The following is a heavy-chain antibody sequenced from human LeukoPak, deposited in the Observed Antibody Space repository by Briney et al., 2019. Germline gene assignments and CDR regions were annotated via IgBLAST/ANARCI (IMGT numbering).Heavy chain of an antibody. CDR3: ARDRANYYDSSGYYYFDY. CDR2: IIPIFGTA. J-gene: IGHJ4*02. D-gene: IGHD3-22*01. V-gene: IGHV1-69*01. CDR1: GGTFSSYG. Sequence: SVKVSCKASGGTFSSYGISWVRQAPGQGLEWMGGIIPIFGTANYAQKFQGRVTITADESTSTAYMELSSLRSEDTAVYYCARDRANYYDSSGYYYFDYWGQGTLVTVSS.